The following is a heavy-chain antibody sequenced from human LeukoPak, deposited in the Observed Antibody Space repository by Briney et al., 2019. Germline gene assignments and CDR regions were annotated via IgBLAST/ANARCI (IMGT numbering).Heavy chain of an antibody. Sequence: GGSLRLSCLTSGFTLSTNAMSWVRQAPGKGLEWISGISGSGASTYYADSVKGRFTISRDDSRNTLYLQMNSLRAEDTAVYYCARPGIQRLVEFDYWGQGTLVTVSS. CDR3: ARPGIQRLVEFDY. CDR2: ISGSGAST. V-gene: IGHV3-23*01. J-gene: IGHJ4*02. D-gene: IGHD6-13*01. CDR1: GFTLSTNA.